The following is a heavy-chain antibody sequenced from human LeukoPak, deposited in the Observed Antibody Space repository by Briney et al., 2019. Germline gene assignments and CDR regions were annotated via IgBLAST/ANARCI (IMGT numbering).Heavy chain of an antibody. J-gene: IGHJ5*02. V-gene: IGHV4-59*01. CDR2: IYYSGST. Sequence: PSETLSLTCTVSGGSISSYYWSWIRQPPGKGLEWIGYIYYSGSTNYNPSLKSRVTISVDTSKNQFSLKLSSVTAADTAVYYCARKGGPAAISDWFDPWGQGTLVTVSS. CDR1: GGSISSYY. D-gene: IGHD2-2*01. CDR3: ARKGGPAAISDWFDP.